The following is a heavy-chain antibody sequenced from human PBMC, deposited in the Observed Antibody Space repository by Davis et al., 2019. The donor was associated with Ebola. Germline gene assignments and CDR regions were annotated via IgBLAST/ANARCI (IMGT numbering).Heavy chain of an antibody. D-gene: IGHD4-17*01. CDR1: GGSISSYY. V-gene: IGHV4-59*01. CDR2: IYYSGST. Sequence: MPSETLSLTCTVSGGSISSYYWSWIRQPPGKGLEWIGYIYYSGSTNYHPSLKRRVTISVDTSKNQFSLKLSSVTAADTAVYYCAGTVTTNDWYFDLWGRGTLVTVSS. J-gene: IGHJ2*01. CDR3: AGTVTTNDWYFDL.